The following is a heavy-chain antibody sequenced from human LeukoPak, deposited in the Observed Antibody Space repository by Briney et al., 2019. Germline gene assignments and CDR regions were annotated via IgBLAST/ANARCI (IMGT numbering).Heavy chain of an antibody. J-gene: IGHJ4*02. CDR2: ISGSGGST. D-gene: IGHD3-10*01. V-gene: IGHV3-23*01. Sequence: GGSLRLSCAASGFTFSDYYMSWVRQAPGKGLEWVSAISGSGGSTYYADSVKGRSTISRDNSENTLYLQMNSLRAEDTAVYYCARGPAYYYGSGSYWGQGTLVTVSS. CDR3: ARGPAYYYGSGSY. CDR1: GFTFSDYY.